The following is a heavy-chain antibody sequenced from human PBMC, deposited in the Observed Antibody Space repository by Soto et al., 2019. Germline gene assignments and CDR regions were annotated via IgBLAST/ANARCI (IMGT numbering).Heavy chain of an antibody. V-gene: IGHV3-30*18. CDR1: GFTFSNYG. D-gene: IGHD3-16*01. CDR2: IRNDGSNE. Sequence: PGGSLRLSCAASGFTFSNYGRHWVRQAPGKGLEWVAVIRNDGSNEYYADSVKGRFTISRDNPKHTLYLQMNSLRAEDTAVYYCAKGPAGGDTHRSADYWGQGALVTVSS. CDR3: AKGPAGGDTHRSADY. J-gene: IGHJ4*02.